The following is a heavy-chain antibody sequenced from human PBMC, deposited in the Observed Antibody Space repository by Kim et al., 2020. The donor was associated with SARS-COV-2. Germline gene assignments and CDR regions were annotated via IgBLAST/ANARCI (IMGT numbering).Heavy chain of an antibody. J-gene: IGHJ3*02. CDR2: GGA. CDR3: ARDRREAFDI. Sequence: GGARFGQKFQGRVTMTRDTSSSTVFMELSSLRSDDTAMYFCARDRREAFDIWGQGTMVTVSS. V-gene: IGHV1-2*02.